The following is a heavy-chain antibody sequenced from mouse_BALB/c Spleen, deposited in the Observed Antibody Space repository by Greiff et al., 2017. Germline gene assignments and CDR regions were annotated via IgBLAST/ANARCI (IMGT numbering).Heavy chain of an antibody. CDR2: INPGSGGT. J-gene: IGHJ2*01. CDR1: GYAFTNYL. D-gene: IGHD2-4*01. Sequence: QVQLQQSGAELVRPGTSVKVSCKASGYAFTNYLIEWVKQRPGQGLEWIGVINPGSGGTNYNEKFKGKATLTADKSSSTAYMQLSSLTSDDSAVYFCARFEGYDYDDYWGQGTTLTVSS. V-gene: IGHV1-54*01. CDR3: ARFEGYDYDDY.